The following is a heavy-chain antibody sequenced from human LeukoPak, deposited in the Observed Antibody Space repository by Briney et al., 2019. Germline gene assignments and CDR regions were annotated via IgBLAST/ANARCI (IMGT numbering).Heavy chain of an antibody. J-gene: IGHJ4*02. CDR1: GFTFSSYA. D-gene: IGHD3-3*01. Sequence: GGSLRLSCAASGFTFSSYAMSWVRQAPGKGLEWVSAISGSGGSTYYADSVKGRFTISRDNSKNTLYLQMNSLRAEDTAVYYCAKIPLLRFLEWLFSSYFDYWGQGTLVTVSS. V-gene: IGHV3-23*01. CDR2: ISGSGGST. CDR3: AKIPLLRFLEWLFSSYFDY.